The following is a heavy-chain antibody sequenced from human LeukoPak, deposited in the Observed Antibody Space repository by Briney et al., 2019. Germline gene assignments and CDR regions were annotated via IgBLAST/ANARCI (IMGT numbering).Heavy chain of an antibody. D-gene: IGHD6-25*01. J-gene: IGHJ4*02. V-gene: IGHV1-18*01. CDR1: GYTFTSYG. CDR2: ISAYNGNT. Sequence: ASVTVSCKASGYTFTSYGISWVRQAPGQGLEWMGWISAYNGNTNYAQKLQGRVTMTTDTSTSTAYMELRSLRSDDTAVYYCARDRDPLIAAAIDYWGQGTLVIVSS. CDR3: ARDRDPLIAAAIDY.